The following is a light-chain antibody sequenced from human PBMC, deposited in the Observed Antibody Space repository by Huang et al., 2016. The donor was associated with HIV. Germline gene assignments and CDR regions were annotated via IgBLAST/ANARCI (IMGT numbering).Light chain of an antibody. CDR3: QQYSTTPWT. CDR1: QSVLHSSNNKNY. V-gene: IGKV4-1*01. Sequence: DIVMTQSPDSLAVSLGERATINCKSSQSVLHSSNNKNYLTWYQQKPGQPPKLLIYWASTRESGVPDRFSGSGSGTDFTRTISGLQAEDVAVYYCQQYSTTPWTFGQGTKVEIK. J-gene: IGKJ1*01. CDR2: WAS.